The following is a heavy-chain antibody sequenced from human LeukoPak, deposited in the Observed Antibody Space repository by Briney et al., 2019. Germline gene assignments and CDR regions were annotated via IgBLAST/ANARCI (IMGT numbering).Heavy chain of an antibody. J-gene: IGHJ4*02. CDR2: IGGSGVSI. CDR3: SRRGGSNGWGDFDF. CDR1: GFTFNRHA. D-gene: IGHD6-19*01. Sequence: GGSLRLSCTASGFTFNRHAFNWVRQAPGKGLEWVSSIGGSGVSIFYADSVKGRFTISRDNGKNTVYLQMNSLRAEDTAIYYCSRRGGSNGWGDFDFWGQGTLVSDSS. V-gene: IGHV3-23*01.